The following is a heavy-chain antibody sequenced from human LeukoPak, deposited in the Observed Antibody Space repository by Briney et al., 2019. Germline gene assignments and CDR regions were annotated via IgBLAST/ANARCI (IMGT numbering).Heavy chain of an antibody. CDR2: MYYSGSP. Sequence: SETLSLTCTVSGDSISSGSYYWGWVRQPPGKGLEWIGTMYYSGSPYYNPSLKIRVTISVDMSKNQFSLKLSSVTAADTAMYYCARQRGGSYYGDTYYFDYWGQGTLVTVSS. V-gene: IGHV4-39*01. D-gene: IGHD1-26*01. J-gene: IGHJ4*02. CDR3: ARQRGGSYYGDTYYFDY. CDR1: GDSISSGSYY.